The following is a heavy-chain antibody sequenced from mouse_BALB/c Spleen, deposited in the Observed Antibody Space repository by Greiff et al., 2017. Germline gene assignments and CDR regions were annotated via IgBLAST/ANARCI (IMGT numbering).Heavy chain of an antibody. CDR1: GYSITSDYA. CDR3: ANYYGSSYGFAY. J-gene: IGHJ3*01. Sequence: ESGPGLVKPSQSLSLTCTVTGYSITSDYAWNWIRQFPGNKLEWMGYISYSGSTSYNPSLKSRISITRDTSKNQFFLQLNSVTTEDTATYYCANYYGSSYGFAYWGQGTLVTVSA. CDR2: ISYSGST. V-gene: IGHV3-2*02. D-gene: IGHD1-1*01.